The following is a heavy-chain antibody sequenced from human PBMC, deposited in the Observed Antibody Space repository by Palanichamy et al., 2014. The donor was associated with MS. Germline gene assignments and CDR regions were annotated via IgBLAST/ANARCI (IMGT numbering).Heavy chain of an antibody. Sequence: EVQLVESGGGLVQPGRSLRLSCETSGFSFGDYDVSWVRQAPGKGLEWVGFIRSKFYGGTADYAASVKGRFSISRDDSKSVAYLQLNSLKTEDTAVYYCARDDFNWKYIDYWGQGALVTVSS. CDR2: IRSKFYGGTA. CDR3: ARDDFNWKYIDY. CDR1: GFSFGDYD. J-gene: IGHJ4*02. D-gene: IGHD1-1*01. V-gene: IGHV3-49*04.